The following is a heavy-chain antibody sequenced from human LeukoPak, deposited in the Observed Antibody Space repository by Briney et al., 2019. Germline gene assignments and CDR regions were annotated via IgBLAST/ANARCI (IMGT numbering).Heavy chain of an antibody. CDR2: INPNSGGT. D-gene: IGHD6-19*01. Sequence: ASVKVSCKASGYTFTGYYMHWVRQAPGQGLEWMGWINPNSGGTNYAQKFQGRVTMTRDTSISTAYMELSRLRSDDTAVYYCARDTLSGWNPDWFGPWGQGTLVTVSS. J-gene: IGHJ5*02. CDR1: GYTFTGYY. V-gene: IGHV1-2*02. CDR3: ARDTLSGWNPDWFGP.